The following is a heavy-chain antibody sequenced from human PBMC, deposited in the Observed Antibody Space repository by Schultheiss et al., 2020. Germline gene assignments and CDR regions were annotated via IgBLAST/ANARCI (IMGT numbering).Heavy chain of an antibody. Sequence: GESLKISCAASGFTFDSYPMTWVRQAPGKGLQWVSSISGSGQTTYYADSAKGRFTISRDNPKNTLYLQMNSLRVEDTGVYFCAKKGLESDYGDYVRGADDYWGQGTLVTVSS. CDR2: ISGSGQTT. J-gene: IGHJ4*02. D-gene: IGHD4-17*01. CDR1: GFTFDSYP. CDR3: AKKGLESDYGDYVRGADDY. V-gene: IGHV3-23*01.